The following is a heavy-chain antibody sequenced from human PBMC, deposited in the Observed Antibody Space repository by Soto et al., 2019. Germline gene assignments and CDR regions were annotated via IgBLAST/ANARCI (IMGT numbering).Heavy chain of an antibody. J-gene: IGHJ4*02. D-gene: IGHD2-15*01. CDR2: IYYSGTT. CDR1: GGSITNYY. CDR3: ASWWAIKGYFTY. Sequence: SETLSLTYTVSGGSITNYYGSWIRQPPGKGLEWIGYIYYSGTTNYNPSLKSRVTISVDTSKNQFSLKLSSVTAGDTAVYYCASWWAIKGYFTYWGQGSLVTVSS. V-gene: IGHV4-59*08.